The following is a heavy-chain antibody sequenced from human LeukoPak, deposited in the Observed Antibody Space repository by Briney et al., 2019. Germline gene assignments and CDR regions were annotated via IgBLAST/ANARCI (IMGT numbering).Heavy chain of an antibody. CDR3: ARRNAYCSSGSCSRASYYYYGMDV. V-gene: IGHV3-48*04. CDR2: ISNSDTTI. CDR1: EFTFSSYS. Sequence: GGSLRLSCAASEFTFSSYSMNWVRQAPGKGLEWVSYISNSDTTIDYADSVKGRFTMSRDNAKNSLFLQMNSLRAEDTAVYYCARRNAYCSSGSCSRASYYYYGMDVWGQGTTVTVS. J-gene: IGHJ6*02. D-gene: IGHD2-15*01.